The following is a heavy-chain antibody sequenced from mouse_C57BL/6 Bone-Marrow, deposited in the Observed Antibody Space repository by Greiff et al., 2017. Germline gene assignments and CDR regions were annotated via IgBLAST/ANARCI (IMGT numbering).Heavy chain of an antibody. D-gene: IGHD2-5*01. Sequence: QVQLQQPGAELVKPGASVKMSCKASGYTFTSYWITWVKQRPGQGLEWIGDIYPGSGSTNYNEKFKSKATLTVDTSSSTAYMQLSSLTSEDSGVYDCARPYYSNYWYFDVWGTGTTVTVSA. CDR2: IYPGSGST. CDR3: ARPYYSNYWYFDV. V-gene: IGHV1-55*01. J-gene: IGHJ1*03. CDR1: GYTFTSYW.